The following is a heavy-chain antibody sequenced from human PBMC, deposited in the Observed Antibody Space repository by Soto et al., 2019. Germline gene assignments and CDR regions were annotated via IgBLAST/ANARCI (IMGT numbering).Heavy chain of an antibody. Sequence: GGSLRLSCAASGFTFSSYDMHWVRQATGKGLGWVSAIGTAGDTYYPGSVKGRFTISRENAKNSLYLQMNSLRAGDAAVYYCARGTRIAARLRVGYYYYYMDVWGKGTTVTVSS. CDR3: ARGTRIAARLRVGYYYYYMDV. CDR1: GFTFSSYD. J-gene: IGHJ6*03. D-gene: IGHD6-6*01. V-gene: IGHV3-13*01. CDR2: IGTAGDT.